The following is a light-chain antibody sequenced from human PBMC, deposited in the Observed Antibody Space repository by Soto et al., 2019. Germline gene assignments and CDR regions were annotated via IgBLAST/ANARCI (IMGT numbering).Light chain of an antibody. V-gene: IGLV1-44*01. CDR3: AAWDDSLNAYV. Sequence: QSVLTQPPSASGTPGQRVSIPCSGSSSNIGRNTVNWYQQLPGTTPKVLIYSNIQRPSGVPDRFSGSKSGTSASLAITGLQSEDEADYYCAAWDDSLNAYVFGAGTKVTVL. J-gene: IGLJ1*01. CDR2: SNI. CDR1: SSNIGRNT.